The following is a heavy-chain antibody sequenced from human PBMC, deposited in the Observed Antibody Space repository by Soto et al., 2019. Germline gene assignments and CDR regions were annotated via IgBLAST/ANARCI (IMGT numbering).Heavy chain of an antibody. J-gene: IGHJ5*02. CDR3: ARDRSSSWYGEDWFDP. V-gene: IGHV1-18*01. D-gene: IGHD6-13*01. Sequence: QVQLVQSGAEVKKPGASVKVSCKASGYTFTSYGISWVRQAPGQGLEWMGWISAYNGNTNYAQKRQGRVTMTTDTSASTADMELRSLRSDDTAVYYCARDRSSSWYGEDWFDPWGQGTLVTVSS. CDR2: ISAYNGNT. CDR1: GYTFTSYG.